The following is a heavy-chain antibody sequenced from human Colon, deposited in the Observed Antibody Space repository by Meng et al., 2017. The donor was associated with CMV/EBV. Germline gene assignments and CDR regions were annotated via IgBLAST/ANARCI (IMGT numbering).Heavy chain of an antibody. CDR2: ISGSGGTT. CDR3: AKDRTSGWSFDF. J-gene: IGHJ4*02. D-gene: IGHD6-19*01. CDR1: GFTFTTYD. V-gene: IGHV3-23*01. Sequence: GESLKISCVTSGFTFTTYDMTWVRQTPEKRLEWVATISGSGGTTYYADSVKGRFTIARDNAKNTLFLQMTSLRDEDTAVYFCAKDRTSGWSFDFWGQGTQVTVSS.